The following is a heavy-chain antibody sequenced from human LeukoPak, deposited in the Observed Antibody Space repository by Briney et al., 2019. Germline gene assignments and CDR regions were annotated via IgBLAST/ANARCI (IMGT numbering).Heavy chain of an antibody. J-gene: IGHJ4*02. CDR2: ISSSGSTI. CDR3: AKRRGPHGFDY. Sequence: GGSLRLSCAASRFTFSSYEMNWVRQAPGKGLEWVSYISSSGSTIYYADSVKGRFTISRDNAKNSLYLQMNSLRAEDTAVYYCAKRRGPHGFDYWGQGTLVTVSS. V-gene: IGHV3-48*03. CDR1: RFTFSSYE.